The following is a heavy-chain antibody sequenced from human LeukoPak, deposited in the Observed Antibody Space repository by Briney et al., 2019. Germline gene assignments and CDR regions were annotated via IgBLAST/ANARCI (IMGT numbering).Heavy chain of an antibody. J-gene: IGHJ4*02. Sequence: PGGSLRLSGAASGFTFSSYAMSWVRQAPGKGLEWVSAISGSGGSTYYADSVKGRFTISRDNSKNTLYLQMNSLRAEDTAVYYCAKDRYYYDSSGYLSDYWGQGTLVTVSS. CDR3: AKDRYYYDSSGYLSDY. D-gene: IGHD3-22*01. CDR2: ISGSGGST. CDR1: GFTFSSYA. V-gene: IGHV3-23*01.